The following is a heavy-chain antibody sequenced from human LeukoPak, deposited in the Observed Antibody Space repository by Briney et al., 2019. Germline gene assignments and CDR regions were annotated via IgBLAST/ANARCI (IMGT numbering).Heavy chain of an antibody. Sequence: ASVKVSCKASGYTFTGYYMHWVRQAPGQGLEWMGWINPNSGGTNYAQKFQGRGTMTRDTSISTAYMELSRLRSDDTAVYYCASSSSALGYYYDSTGFDYWGQGTLVTVSS. D-gene: IGHD3-22*01. CDR1: GYTFTGYY. V-gene: IGHV1-2*02. CDR3: ASSSSALGYYYDSTGFDY. J-gene: IGHJ4*02. CDR2: INPNSGGT.